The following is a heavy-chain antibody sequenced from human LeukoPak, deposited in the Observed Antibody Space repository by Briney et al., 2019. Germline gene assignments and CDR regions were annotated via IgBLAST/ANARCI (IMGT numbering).Heavy chain of an antibody. J-gene: IGHJ4*02. V-gene: IGHV1-2*02. CDR3: ARGSIVGATFDYFDY. Sequence: ASVKVSCKASGYTFTSYGISWVRQAPGQGLEWMGWINPNSGGTNYAQKFQGRVTMTRDTSISTAYMDLSRLRSDDTAVYYCARGSIVGATFDYFDYWGQGTLVTVTS. CDR1: GYTFTSYG. D-gene: IGHD1-26*01. CDR2: INPNSGGT.